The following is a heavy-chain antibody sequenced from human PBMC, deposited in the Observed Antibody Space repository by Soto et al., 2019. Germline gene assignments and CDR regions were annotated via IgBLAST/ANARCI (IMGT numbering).Heavy chain of an antibody. D-gene: IGHD6-6*01. CDR3: AGTSESDAARLYYYYGMDV. J-gene: IGHJ6*02. CDR2: IYSGGST. CDR1: GFTVSSNY. V-gene: IGHV3-53*01. Sequence: PVGSLRLSCAASGFTVSSNYMSWVRRAPGEGVEWVSVIYSGGSTYYADSVKGRFTISRDNSKNTLYLQMNSLRAEDTAVYYCAGTSESDAARLYYYYGMDVWGQGTTVTVSS.